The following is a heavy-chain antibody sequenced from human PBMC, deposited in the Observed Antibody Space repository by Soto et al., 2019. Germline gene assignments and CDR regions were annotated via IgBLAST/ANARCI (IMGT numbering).Heavy chain of an antibody. V-gene: IGHV3-23*01. D-gene: IGHD3-3*01. CDR3: AKVGGFLEWLRSPHY. Sequence: EVQLLESGGGLVQPGGSLRLSCAASGFTFSSYAMSWVRQAPGKGLEWVSAISGSGGSTYYADSVKGRFTISRDNSKNQLYLQMNRLRAEDTAVYYCAKVGGFLEWLRSPHYWGQGTLVTVSS. CDR2: ISGSGGST. CDR1: GFTFSSYA. J-gene: IGHJ4*02.